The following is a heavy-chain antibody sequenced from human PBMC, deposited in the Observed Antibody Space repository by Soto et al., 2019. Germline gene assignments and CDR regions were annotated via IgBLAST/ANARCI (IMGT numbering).Heavy chain of an antibody. Sequence: QVQLVESGGGVVQPGRSLRLSCAASGFTFRIYSMHWVRQSPGKGLVWVAVMWYDGTNKYYGESVKGRFTIYRDNSENTLYLQMNSLRVEDTAVYYCARDATFGTKGGSFDIWGHGTLVTVSS. J-gene: IGHJ3*02. CDR1: GFTFRIYS. D-gene: IGHD3-16*01. V-gene: IGHV3-33*01. CDR2: MWYDGTNK. CDR3: ARDATFGTKGGSFDI.